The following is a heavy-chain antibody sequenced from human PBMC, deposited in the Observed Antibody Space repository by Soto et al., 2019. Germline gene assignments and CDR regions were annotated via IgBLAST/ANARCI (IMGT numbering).Heavy chain of an antibody. J-gene: IGHJ4*02. CDR2: MSVYNGDT. Sequence: QVQLVQSGAEVKKPGASVTVSCKASGYTFTSYDDSWVRQAPGQGLEWMGWMSVYNGDTNYAEKFQGRVSMTTDTSTSTAYMELRSLRSDDTAVYYCARDRYSSSQDYWGQGTLVTVSS. CDR1: GYTFTSYD. D-gene: IGHD6-13*01. V-gene: IGHV1-18*01. CDR3: ARDRYSSSQDY.